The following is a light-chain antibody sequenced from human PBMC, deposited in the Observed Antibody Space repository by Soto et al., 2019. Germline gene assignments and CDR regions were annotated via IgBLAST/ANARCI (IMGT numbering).Light chain of an antibody. CDR2: RAS. CDR3: QHYNNWAPWT. V-gene: IGKV3-15*01. J-gene: IGKJ1*01. Sequence: DTVMTQSPATLSVSPGDRATLSCRASQSISSNLAWYQQRPGQAPRLLIYRASTRATGVPARFSGSGSGTDFTLTISSRQSEDFAIYYCQHYNNWAPWTFVQGTKVEIK. CDR1: QSISSN.